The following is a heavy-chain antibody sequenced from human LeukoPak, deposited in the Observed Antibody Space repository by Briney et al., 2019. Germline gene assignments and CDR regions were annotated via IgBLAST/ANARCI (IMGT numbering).Heavy chain of an antibody. D-gene: IGHD6-13*01. CDR2: IRYDGSNK. Sequence: PGGSLRLSCAASGFTFSSYGMHWVRQAPGKGLEWVAFIRYDGSNKYYADSVKGRFTISRDNSKNTLYLQMNSLRAEDTAVYYCAKDSSSWYVYYYYYMDVWGKGTTVTISS. CDR1: GFTFSSYG. J-gene: IGHJ6*03. V-gene: IGHV3-30*02. CDR3: AKDSSSWYVYYYYYMDV.